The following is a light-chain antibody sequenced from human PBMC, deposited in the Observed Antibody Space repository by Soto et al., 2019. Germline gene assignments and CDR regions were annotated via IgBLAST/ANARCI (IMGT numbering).Light chain of an antibody. J-gene: IGLJ2*01. CDR1: SSNIGTGYD. V-gene: IGLV1-40*01. CDR3: SSYTTSPTLVV. CDR2: GNT. Sequence: QSALTQPPSVSGAPGQRVTISCTGSSSNIGTGYDVHWYQQLPGAAPKLLIYGNTKRPSGVPDRFSGSKSGTSAALAINGLQAEDEADYHCSSYTTSPTLVVFGGGTKLTVL.